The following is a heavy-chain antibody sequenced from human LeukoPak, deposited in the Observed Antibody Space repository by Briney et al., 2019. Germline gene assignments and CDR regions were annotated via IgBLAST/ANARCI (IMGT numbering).Heavy chain of an antibody. CDR3: ASWAYQLANGDY. D-gene: IGHD2-2*01. Sequence: GGSLRLSCAASGFTFSIYAMSWVRQAPGKGLEWVSAIRGSGGSTYYADSVKGRFTISRDNSKNTLYLQMNSLSAEDTAVYYCASWAYQLANGDYWGQGTLVIVSS. CDR2: IRGSGGST. J-gene: IGHJ4*02. V-gene: IGHV3-23*01. CDR1: GFTFSIYA.